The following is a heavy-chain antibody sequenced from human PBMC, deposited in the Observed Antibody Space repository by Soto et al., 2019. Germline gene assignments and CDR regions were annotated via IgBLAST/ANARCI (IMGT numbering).Heavy chain of an antibody. CDR1: GGSISSGGYY. D-gene: IGHD1-20*01. Sequence: SETLSLTCTVSGGSISSGGYYWSWIRQHPGKGLEWIGYIYYSGSTYYNPSLKSRVTISVDTSKNQFSLKLSSVTAADTAVYYCARGGITGTTGGDWFDPWGQGTPVTVSS. V-gene: IGHV4-31*03. CDR2: IYYSGST. J-gene: IGHJ5*02. CDR3: ARGGITGTTGGDWFDP.